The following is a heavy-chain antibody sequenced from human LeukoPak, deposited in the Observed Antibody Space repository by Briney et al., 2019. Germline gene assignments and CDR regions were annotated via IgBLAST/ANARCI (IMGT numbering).Heavy chain of an antibody. CDR2: IIPILGIA. CDR1: GGTFSSYA. J-gene: IGHJ4*02. V-gene: IGHV1-69*04. Sequence: SVKVSCKASGGTFSSYAISWVRQAPGQGLEWMGRIIPILGIANYAQKFQGRVTITADKSTSTAYMELSSLRSEDTAVYYCARAQYYDSSGYYYLWGQGTLVTVSS. CDR3: ARAQYYDSSGYYYL. D-gene: IGHD3-22*01.